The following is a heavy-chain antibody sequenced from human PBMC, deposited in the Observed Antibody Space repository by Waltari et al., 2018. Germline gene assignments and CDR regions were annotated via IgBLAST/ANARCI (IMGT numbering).Heavy chain of an antibody. D-gene: IGHD5-12*01. CDR1: GGSFSGYY. CDR3: ARVATIYYYYYGMDV. Sequence: QVQLQQWGAGLLKPSETLSLTCAVYGGSFSGYYWSWIRQPPGKGLEWIGEINHSGRTNYNPALKSRVTISVDTSKNQFSLKLSSVTAADTAVYYCARVATIYYYYYGMDVWGQGTTVIVSS. V-gene: IGHV4-34*01. J-gene: IGHJ6*02. CDR2: INHSGRT.